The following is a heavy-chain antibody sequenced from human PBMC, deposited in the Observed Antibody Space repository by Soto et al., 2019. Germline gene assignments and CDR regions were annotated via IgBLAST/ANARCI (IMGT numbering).Heavy chain of an antibody. V-gene: IGHV1-69*01. CDR2: FIPSFGTA. Sequence: QVQLVQSGAEVKEPGSSVKVSCKTSGGTFSLYAVTWVRQAPGQGLDWMGGFIPSFGTASYPQKFQGRVTITADESASTAYMELSSLRSEDTAVYYCARSQFCGTSSSYYHYAMDVWGQGTTVTVSS. D-gene: IGHD1-26*01. CDR1: GGTFSLYA. CDR3: ARSQFCGTSSSYYHYAMDV. J-gene: IGHJ6*02.